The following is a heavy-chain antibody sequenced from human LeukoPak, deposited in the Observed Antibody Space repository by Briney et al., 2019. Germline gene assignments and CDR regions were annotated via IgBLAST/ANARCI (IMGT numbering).Heavy chain of an antibody. J-gene: IGHJ3*02. V-gene: IGHV4-30-2*01. Sequence: SQTLSLTCAVSGGSISSGGYSWSWIRQPPGKGLEWIGYIYHSGSTYYNPSLKSRVTISVDRSKNQFSLKLSSVTAADTAVYYCARSRGIYDSSGYYYESGAFGIWGQGTMVTVSS. CDR2: IYHSGST. CDR1: GGSISSGGYS. D-gene: IGHD3-22*01. CDR3: ARSRGIYDSSGYYYESGAFGI.